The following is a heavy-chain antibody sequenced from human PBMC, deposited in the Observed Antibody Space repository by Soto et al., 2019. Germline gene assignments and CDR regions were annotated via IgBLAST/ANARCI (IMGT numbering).Heavy chain of an antibody. CDR1: GGSISSYY. V-gene: IGHV4-59*01. CDR2: IYYSGST. J-gene: IGHJ4*02. Sequence: SETLSLTCTVSGGSISSYYWSWIRQPPGKGLEWIGYIYYSGSTNYNPSLKSRVTISVDTSKNQFSLKLSSVTAADTAVYYCARDTSGGYSYGPSYFDYWGQGTLVTVS. CDR3: ARDTSGGYSYGPSYFDY. D-gene: IGHD5-18*01.